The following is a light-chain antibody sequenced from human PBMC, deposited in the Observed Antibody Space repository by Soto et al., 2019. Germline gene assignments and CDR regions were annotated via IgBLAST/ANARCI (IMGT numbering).Light chain of an antibody. CDR2: EVS. CDR3: SSYTTSSTPSYV. V-gene: IGLV2-14*01. J-gene: IGLJ1*01. CDR1: SIDVGDYNY. Sequence: QSVLAQPASVSGSPGQSITISCTGTSIDVGDYNYVSWYQHHPGKAPKLIIYEVSNRPSGVSNRFSGSSSDNTASLTISGLLPDDEADYYCSSYTTSSTPSYVFGTGTKVTAL.